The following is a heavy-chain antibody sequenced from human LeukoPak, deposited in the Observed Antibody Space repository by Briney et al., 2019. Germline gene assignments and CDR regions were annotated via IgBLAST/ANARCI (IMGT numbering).Heavy chain of an antibody. CDR3: ARGSVQLWLRDTYYYMDV. CDR1: GFTFDDYA. D-gene: IGHD5-18*01. Sequence: PGESLRLSCAASGFTFDDYAMNWVRQVRGRGLEWVSGINWNGRITEYADSVKDRFTISRQNTKNSLYLYMNNLGGEDTALYFCARGSVQLWLRDTYYYMDVWGKGTTVTVSS. CDR2: INWNGRIT. J-gene: IGHJ6*03. V-gene: IGHV3-20*04.